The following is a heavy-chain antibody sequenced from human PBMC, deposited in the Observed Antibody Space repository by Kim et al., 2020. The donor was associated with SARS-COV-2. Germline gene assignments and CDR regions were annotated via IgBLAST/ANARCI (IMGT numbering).Heavy chain of an antibody. V-gene: IGHV3-30*18. CDR3: AKQWYETSVVTSYLDH. D-gene: IGHD2-8*01. CDR2: ILHDGTNK. Sequence: GGSLRLSCAASGFTFTNYGIHWVRQAPGKGLEWVASILHDGTNKYYAESVKGRFTISKDNSKNTLYLQMNSLRGEDTAVYYCAKQWYETSVVTSYLDHWGQGTLVAVSS. J-gene: IGHJ4*02. CDR1: GFTFTNYG.